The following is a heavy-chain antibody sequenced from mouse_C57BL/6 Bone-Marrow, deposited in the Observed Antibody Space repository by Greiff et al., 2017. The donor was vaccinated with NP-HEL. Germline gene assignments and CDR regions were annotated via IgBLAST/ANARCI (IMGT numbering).Heavy chain of an antibody. Sequence: QVQLQQSGAELVKPGASVKLSCKASGYTFTEYTIHWVKQRSGQGLEWIGWFYPGSGSIKYNEKFKDKATLTADKSSSTVYMELSRLTSEDSAVYLCARHEEFDGLRRGWYFDVWGTGTTVTVSS. D-gene: IGHD2-12*01. CDR3: ARHEEFDGLRRGWYFDV. CDR1: GYTFTEYT. CDR2: FYPGSGSI. V-gene: IGHV1-62-2*01. J-gene: IGHJ1*03.